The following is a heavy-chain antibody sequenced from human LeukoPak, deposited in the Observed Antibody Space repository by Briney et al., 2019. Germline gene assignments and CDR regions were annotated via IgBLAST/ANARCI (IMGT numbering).Heavy chain of an antibody. CDR1: GGSISSSSYY. J-gene: IGHJ4*02. V-gene: IGHV4-39*01. D-gene: IGHD6-13*01. CDR2: IYYSGST. Sequence: SETLSLTCTVSGGSISSSSYYGGWIRQPPGKGLEWIGSIYYSGSTYYNPSLKSRVTISVDTSKNQFSLKLSSVTAADTAVYYCARGGSSWDVIDYWGQGTLVTVSS. CDR3: ARGGSSWDVIDY.